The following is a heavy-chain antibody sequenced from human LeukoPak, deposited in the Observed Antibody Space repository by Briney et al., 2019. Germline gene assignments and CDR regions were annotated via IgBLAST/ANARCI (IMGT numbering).Heavy chain of an antibody. CDR2: IYYSGST. D-gene: IGHD1-14*01. Sequence: PSETLSLTCTVSGGSIGSYYWSWIRQPPGKGLEWIGYIYYSGSTNYNPSLKSRVTISVDTSKNQFSLKLSSVTAADTAVYYCARDSTTYYYYYYMDVWGKGTTVTISS. CDR1: GGSIGSYY. V-gene: IGHV4-59*12. J-gene: IGHJ6*03. CDR3: ARDSTTYYYYYYMDV.